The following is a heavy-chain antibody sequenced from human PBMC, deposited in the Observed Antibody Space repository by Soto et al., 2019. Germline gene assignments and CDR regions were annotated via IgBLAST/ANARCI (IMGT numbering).Heavy chain of an antibody. Sequence: QLQLQESGPGLVKSSETLSLTCTVSGASINSTSFYWGWIRQPPGKGLEWIGSIFHSGRTHYNPSLKSRFTLSVDTSRSQVSLEVGSVTAADTAVYYCVRQASKVWGAYPQATNFWGQGTLVTVSS. V-gene: IGHV4-39*01. J-gene: IGHJ4*02. CDR1: GASINSTSFY. D-gene: IGHD3-16*02. CDR2: IFHSGRT. CDR3: VRQASKVWGAYPQATNF.